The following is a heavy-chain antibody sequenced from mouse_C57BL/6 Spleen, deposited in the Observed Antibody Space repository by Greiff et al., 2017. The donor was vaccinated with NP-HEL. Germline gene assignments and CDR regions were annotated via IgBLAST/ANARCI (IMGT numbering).Heavy chain of an antibody. CDR2: INYDGSST. Sequence: EVKVVESEGGLVQPGSSMKLSCTASGFTFSDYYMAWVRQVPEKGLEWVANINYDGSSTYYLDSLKSRFIISRDNAKNILYLQMSSLKSEDTATYYCARAPYYYCSSYYAMDYWGQGTSVTVSS. D-gene: IGHD1-1*01. CDR3: ARAPYYYCSSYYAMDY. CDR1: GFTFSDYY. V-gene: IGHV5-16*01. J-gene: IGHJ4*01.